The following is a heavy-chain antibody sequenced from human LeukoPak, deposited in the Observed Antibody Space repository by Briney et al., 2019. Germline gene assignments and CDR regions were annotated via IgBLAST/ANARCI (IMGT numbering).Heavy chain of an antibody. CDR1: GGSFSGYY. J-gene: IGHJ4*02. CDR3: ASTGGSGSF. V-gene: IGHV4-34*01. D-gene: IGHD1-26*01. CDR2: INHSGST. Sequence: SETLSLTCAVYGGSFSGYYWSWIRQPPGKGLEWIGEINHSGSTNYNPSLKSRVTISVDTSKNQFSLKLSSVTAADTAVYYCASTGGSGSFWGQGTLVTVSS.